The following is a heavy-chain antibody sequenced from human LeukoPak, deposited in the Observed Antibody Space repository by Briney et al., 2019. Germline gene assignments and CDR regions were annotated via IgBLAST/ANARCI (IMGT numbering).Heavy chain of an antibody. J-gene: IGHJ3*02. D-gene: IGHD3-10*01. CDR3: ARDPYYYGSNAFDI. Sequence: ASVKVSCKASGYTFTGYGISWVRQAPGQGLEWMGWISAYNGNTNYAQKLQGRVTMTTDTSTSTAYMELRSLRSDDTAVYYCARDPYYYGSNAFDIWGQGTMVTVSS. V-gene: IGHV1-18*01. CDR1: GYTFTGYG. CDR2: ISAYNGNT.